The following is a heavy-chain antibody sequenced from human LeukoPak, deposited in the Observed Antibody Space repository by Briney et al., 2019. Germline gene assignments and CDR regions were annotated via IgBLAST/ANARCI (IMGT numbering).Heavy chain of an antibody. Sequence: GESLKISCKGSGYSFTSYWIGWVRQMPGKGLEWMGIIYPGDSDTGYSPSFQGQVTISADKSISTAYLQWSSLKASDTAMYYCARLGSGSYYSLSDFDYWGQGTLVTVSS. CDR2: IYPGDSDT. D-gene: IGHD1-26*01. J-gene: IGHJ4*02. CDR3: ARLGSGSYYSLSDFDY. CDR1: GYSFTSYW. V-gene: IGHV5-51*01.